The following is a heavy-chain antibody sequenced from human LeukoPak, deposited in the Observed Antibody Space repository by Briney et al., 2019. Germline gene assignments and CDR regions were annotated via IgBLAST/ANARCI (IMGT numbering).Heavy chain of an antibody. CDR1: GFTFSSYA. CDR2: ISGSGGST. D-gene: IGHD3-16*01. V-gene: IGHV3-23*01. Sequence: GGSLRLSCAASGFTFSSYAMSWVRQAPGKGLEWVSAISGSGGSTYYADSVKGRFTISRDNAKNTLYLQMNSLRAEDTAVYYCARVNVCPRCHFDYWGQGTPVTVSS. J-gene: IGHJ4*02. CDR3: ARVNVCPRCHFDY.